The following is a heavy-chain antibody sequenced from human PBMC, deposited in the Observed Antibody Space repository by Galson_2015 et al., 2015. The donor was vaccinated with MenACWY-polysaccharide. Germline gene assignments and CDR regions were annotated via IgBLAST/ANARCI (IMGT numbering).Heavy chain of an antibody. CDR2: ISYDGREK. CDR1: GFSFDYYD. V-gene: IGHV3-30*18. CDR3: AKKSSAGASDH. Sequence: SLRLSCAASGFSFDYYDIHWVRRAPGKGLEWVAVISYDGREKYYADSVKGRFTISRDNSRNTMFMQMTSLRVDDTAVYYCAKKSSAGASDHWGQGPLVTVSS. D-gene: IGHD1-14*01. J-gene: IGHJ4*02.